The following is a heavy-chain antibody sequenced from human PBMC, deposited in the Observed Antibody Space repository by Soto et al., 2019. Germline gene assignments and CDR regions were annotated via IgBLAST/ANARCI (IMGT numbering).Heavy chain of an antibody. CDR3: SLGTWSAETFDI. CDR1: GGTFSTYT. D-gene: IGHD3-3*01. CDR2: ILPMLDIT. V-gene: IGHV1-69*02. Sequence: QVQLVQSGAEVKKPGSSVKVSCKASGGTFSTYTVVWVRQAPGQGLEWVGRILPMLDITNSAQSFQGRVTMTADKSTNTGYLELTRLRPEDTAVYFCSLGTWSAETFDIWGRGTMVTVSS. J-gene: IGHJ3*02.